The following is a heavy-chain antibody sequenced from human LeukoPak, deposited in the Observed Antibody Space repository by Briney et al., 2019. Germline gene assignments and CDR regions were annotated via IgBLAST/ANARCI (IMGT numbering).Heavy chain of an antibody. V-gene: IGHV3-23*01. CDR3: AKQLGYCSDGSCYFPY. CDR2: ISNNGGYT. CDR1: GFTFSSSA. Sequence: GGSLRLSCAASGFTFSSSAMSWFRLAPGKGLERVSAISNNGGYTYYADSVQGRFTISRDNSKSTLCLQMNSLRAEDTAVYYCAKQLGYCSDGSCYFPYWGQGTLVTVSS. D-gene: IGHD2-15*01. J-gene: IGHJ4*02.